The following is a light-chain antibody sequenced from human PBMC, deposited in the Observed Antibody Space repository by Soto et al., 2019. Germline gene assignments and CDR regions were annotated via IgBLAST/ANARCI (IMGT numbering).Light chain of an antibody. V-gene: IGKV1-39*01. CDR1: QTVSIY. J-gene: IGKJ1*01. CDR2: AAS. Sequence: DIQLTQSPSSMSASASDRVTIMCRASQTVSIYLNWYRQKPGKDPELLIFAASDLQSGVPSRFSGSGSGTDFNLTISSLQPEDFATYYCQQTYSSPQTFGQGTKVDIK. CDR3: QQTYSSPQT.